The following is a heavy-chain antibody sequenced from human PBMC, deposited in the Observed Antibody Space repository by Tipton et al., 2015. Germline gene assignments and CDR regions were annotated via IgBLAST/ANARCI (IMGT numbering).Heavy chain of an antibody. CDR3: AKQATVVDSGSDY. V-gene: IGHV4-38-2*01. CDR2: ISHSGST. CDR1: AYSISTDYY. Sequence: LRLSCAVSAYSISTDYYWGWIRQPPGKGLEWIGTISHSGSTYYNPSLKSRVTISVDTSKDQFSLKLSSVTAAGTAVYYCAKQATVVDSGSDYWGQGTLVTVSS. D-gene: IGHD4-23*01. J-gene: IGHJ4*02.